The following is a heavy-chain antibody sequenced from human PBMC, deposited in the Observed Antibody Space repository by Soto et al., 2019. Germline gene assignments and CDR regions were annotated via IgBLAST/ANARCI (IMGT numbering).Heavy chain of an antibody. CDR3: ARERDYYDSSGYQRELFDY. Sequence: ASVKVSCKASGYTFTSYGISWVRQAPGQGLEWMGWISAYNGNTNYAQKLQGRVTMTTDTSTSTAYMELRSLRSDDTAVYYCARERDYYDSSGYQRELFDYWGQGTLVTVSS. D-gene: IGHD3-22*01. CDR1: GYTFTSYG. CDR2: ISAYNGNT. V-gene: IGHV1-18*04. J-gene: IGHJ4*02.